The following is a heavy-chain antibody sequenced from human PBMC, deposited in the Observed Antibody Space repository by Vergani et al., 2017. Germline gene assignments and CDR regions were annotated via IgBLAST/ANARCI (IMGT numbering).Heavy chain of an antibody. CDR2: INSNSGHP. V-gene: IGHV7-4-1*02. D-gene: IGHD2-15*01. Sequence: QVQLVQSGAEVKKPGSSVKVSCRASGYTFTNYALNWVRQAPGQGLEWMGWINSNSGHPTYAQGFKGRFVFSLDSSVSTSYLQINSLQPEDTAVYYCVRARSGSCTGGSCYSEWFDPWGQGTLVTVSS. J-gene: IGHJ5*02. CDR3: VRARSGSCTGGSCYSEWFDP. CDR1: GYTFTNYA.